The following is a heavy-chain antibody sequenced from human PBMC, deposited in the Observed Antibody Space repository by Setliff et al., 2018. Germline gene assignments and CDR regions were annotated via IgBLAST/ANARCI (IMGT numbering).Heavy chain of an antibody. V-gene: IGHV4-59*01. Sequence: SETLSLTCTVSGASIYTFYWSWIRQPPGRGLEWIGYIYYSGDTNYNPSLKSRVTISVDTSRNQFSLKLRSVTAADTAVYYCARLSWDGLRYYGLDVWGQGATVTVS. CDR2: IYYSGDT. D-gene: IGHD3-10*01. CDR1: GASIYTFY. CDR3: ARLSWDGLRYYGLDV. J-gene: IGHJ6*02.